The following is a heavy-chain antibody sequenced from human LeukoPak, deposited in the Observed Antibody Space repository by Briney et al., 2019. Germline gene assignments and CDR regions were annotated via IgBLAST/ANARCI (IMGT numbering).Heavy chain of an antibody. Sequence: GGSLRLPCVVSGFTFSNNGMSWVRQAPGKGLEWVSGLSGSGSSVYYADSVRGRLTISRDNSRNTLYLQLDSLRADDTAVYFCVKGLNWFDAWGQGTLVTVSS. CDR3: VKGLNWFDA. CDR1: GFTFSNNG. CDR2: LSGSGSSV. V-gene: IGHV3-23*01. J-gene: IGHJ5*02. D-gene: IGHD4-11*01.